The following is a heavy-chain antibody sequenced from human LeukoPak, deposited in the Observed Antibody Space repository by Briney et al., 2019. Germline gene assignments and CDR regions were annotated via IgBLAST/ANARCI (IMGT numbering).Heavy chain of an antibody. V-gene: IGHV3-30*02. Sequence: SGGSLRLSCVASGFSFSDYGVHWVRQAPGKGLEWVAFIRYDGSNEYYAESVKGRFTISRDNFKNALYLQMNSLRPEDTAVYYCAKDRGSIAAWYFLDFWGQGTLVTVSS. CDR1: GFSFSDYG. CDR2: IRYDGSNE. CDR3: AKDRGSIAAWYFLDF. J-gene: IGHJ4*02. D-gene: IGHD6-6*01.